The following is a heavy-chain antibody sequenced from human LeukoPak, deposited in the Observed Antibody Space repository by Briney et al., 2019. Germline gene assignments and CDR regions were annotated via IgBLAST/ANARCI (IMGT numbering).Heavy chain of an antibody. J-gene: IGHJ4*02. CDR1: GFTFSSYW. Sequence: PGGSLRLSCAASGFTFSSYWMHWVRQAPGKGLVCVSRINSDGSSTRYADSVKGRFTISRDNAKNTLYLQMNTLRAEDTAVYYCARVYSSGWSYWGQGTLVTVSS. V-gene: IGHV3-74*01. CDR2: INSDGSST. CDR3: ARVYSSGWSY. D-gene: IGHD6-19*01.